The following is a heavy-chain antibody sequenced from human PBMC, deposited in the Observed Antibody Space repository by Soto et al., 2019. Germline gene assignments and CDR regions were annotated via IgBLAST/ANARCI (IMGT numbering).Heavy chain of an antibody. CDR1: GGYISSYY. V-gene: IGHV4-59*01. CDR2: IYYSGST. Sequence: SETLSLTCTVSGGYISSYYWSWIRQPPGKGLEWIGYIYYSGSTNYNPSLKSRVTISVDTSKNQFSLKLSSVTAADTAVYYCARELDPWGQGTLVT. J-gene: IGHJ5*02. CDR3: ARELDP.